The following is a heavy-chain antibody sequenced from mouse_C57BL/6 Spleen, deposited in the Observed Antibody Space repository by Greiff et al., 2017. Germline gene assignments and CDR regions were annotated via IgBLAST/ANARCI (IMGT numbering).Heavy chain of an antibody. CDR3: ATHAFDY. CDR1: GYTFTDYY. V-gene: IGHV1-26*01. J-gene: IGHJ2*01. CDR2: INPNNGGT. Sequence: VQLQQSGPELVKPGASVKISCKASGYTFTDYYMNWVKQSHGKSLEWIGDINPNNGGTSYNQKFKGKATLTVDKSSSTAYMELRSLTSEDSAVYYCATHAFDYWGQGTTLTVSS.